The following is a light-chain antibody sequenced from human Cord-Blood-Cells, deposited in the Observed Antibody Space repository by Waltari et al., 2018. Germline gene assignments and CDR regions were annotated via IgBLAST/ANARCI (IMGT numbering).Light chain of an antibody. CDR1: SSDVGGSNS. Sequence: QSALTQPASVSGSPGQSITISCPGTSSDVGGSNSLSWYQHHPGKAPTLLIYHVSNRPSGVSNRFPGSKSGNTASLTISGLQAEDEADYYCSSYTSSSTYVFGTGTKVTVL. V-gene: IGLV2-14*03. J-gene: IGLJ1*01. CDR3: SSYTSSSTYV. CDR2: HVS.